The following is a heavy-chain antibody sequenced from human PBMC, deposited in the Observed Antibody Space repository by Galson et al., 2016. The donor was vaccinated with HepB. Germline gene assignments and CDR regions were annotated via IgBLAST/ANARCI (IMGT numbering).Heavy chain of an antibody. CDR1: GGSISSSSYF. V-gene: IGHV4-39*01. CDR2: IYYSGST. CDR3: ARRKVVPYYFHGLDV. Sequence: SETLSLTCTVSGGSISSSSYFWGWIRQPPGKGLEWIGSIYYSGSTYHNPSLKSRLTISVDTSKKQFSLKLSSVTAADTAVYYCARRKVVPYYFHGLDVWGQGTTVTVSS. J-gene: IGHJ6*01.